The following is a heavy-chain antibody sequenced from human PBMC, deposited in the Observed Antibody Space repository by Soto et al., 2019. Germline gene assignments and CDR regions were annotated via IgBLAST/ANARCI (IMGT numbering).Heavy chain of an antibody. CDR2: IIPIFGTA. J-gene: IGHJ3*02. Sequence: SVKVSCKASGGTFSSYAISWVRQAPGQGLEWMGGIIPIFGTANYAQKFQSRVTITADASTSTAYMELSSLRSEDTAVYYCARQXAREYSSSPGAFDIWGQGTMVTVSS. CDR3: ARQXAREYSSSPGAFDI. CDR1: GGTFSSYA. D-gene: IGHD6-6*01. V-gene: IGHV1-69*13.